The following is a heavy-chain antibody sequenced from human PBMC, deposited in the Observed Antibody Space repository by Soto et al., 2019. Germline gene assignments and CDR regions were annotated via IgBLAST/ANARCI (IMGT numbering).Heavy chain of an antibody. V-gene: IGHV4-59*01. Sequence: SETLSLTCTVSGGSISSYYWSWIRLPPGKGLEWIGYIYYSGSTNYNPSLKSRVTISVDTSKNQFSLKLSSVTAADTAVYYCARDGRLVIGDFDIWGQGTMVTVSS. J-gene: IGHJ3*02. CDR3: ARDGRLVIGDFDI. D-gene: IGHD2-21*01. CDR1: GGSISSYY. CDR2: IYYSGST.